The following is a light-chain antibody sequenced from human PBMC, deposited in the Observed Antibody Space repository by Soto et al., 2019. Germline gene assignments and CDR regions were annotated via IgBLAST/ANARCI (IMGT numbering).Light chain of an antibody. J-gene: IGKJ2*01. CDR2: GAS. CDR3: QQYDSSPPSYT. Sequence: EIVLTQSPGTLSLSPGERATLSCRASQSLTSNYLAWYQQKPGQAPRLLIYGASSRANGIPDRFTGSGSGTDVTLAISRLEPVDFEVYYCQQYDSSPPSYTFGQGTKLELK. V-gene: IGKV3-20*01. CDR1: QSLTSNY.